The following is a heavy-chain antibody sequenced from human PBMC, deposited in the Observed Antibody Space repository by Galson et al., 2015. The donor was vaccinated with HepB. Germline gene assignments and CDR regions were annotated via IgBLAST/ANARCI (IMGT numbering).Heavy chain of an antibody. CDR3: AKAVVTAYHDAFDI. J-gene: IGHJ3*02. V-gene: IGHV3-23*01. CDR1: GFTFSSYA. D-gene: IGHD2-21*02. Sequence: SLRLSCATSGFTFSSYAMSWVRQAPGKGLEWVSVISGSGGTTSYADSMKGRFTVSTDNSKNTLYLQMTSLRPEDTALYYCAKAVVTAYHDAFDIWGQGTRVTVSS. CDR2: ISGSGGTT.